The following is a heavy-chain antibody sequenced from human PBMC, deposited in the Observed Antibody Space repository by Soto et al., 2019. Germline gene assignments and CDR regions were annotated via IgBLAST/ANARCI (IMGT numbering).Heavy chain of an antibody. CDR3: ASTGGPYEYYYESSGRLLDAIDI. CDR1: GFTFSDYY. CDR2: ISGNGEIT. J-gene: IGHJ3*02. V-gene: IGHV3-11*01. Sequence: GGSLRLSCAASGFTFSDYYIHWIRRAPGKGLEWISYISGNGEITHYAASVRGRFTISRDNAKNSLYLQMNSLRAEDTAVYYCASTGGPYEYYYESSGRLLDAIDIWGPGTMVTLSS. D-gene: IGHD3-22*01.